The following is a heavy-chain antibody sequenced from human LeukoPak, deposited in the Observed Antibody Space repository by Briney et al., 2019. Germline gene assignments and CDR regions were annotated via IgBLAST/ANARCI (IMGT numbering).Heavy chain of an antibody. J-gene: IGHJ4*02. CDR1: GFTYSNYA. CDR2: ITSGRSTI. Sequence: PGGSLRLSCAASGFTYSNYAMNWVRQAPGKGLEWVSKITSGRSTIYYADSVKGRFAISRDNAKNSLYLQMNSLRAEDAAVYYCASSFFNGYSYGFDYWGQGTLVTVSS. CDR3: ASSFFNGYSYGFDY. D-gene: IGHD5-18*01. V-gene: IGHV3-48*04.